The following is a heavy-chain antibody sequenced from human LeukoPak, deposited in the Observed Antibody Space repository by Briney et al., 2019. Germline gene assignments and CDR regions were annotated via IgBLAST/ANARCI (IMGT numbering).Heavy chain of an antibody. D-gene: IGHD3-22*01. CDR3: ARGSGPNDSSGYYRSAPNWFDP. V-gene: IGHV4-30-2*01. Sequence: PSQTLSLTCAVSGGSISSGGYSWSWIRQPPGKGLEWIGYIYHSGSTYYNPSLKSRVTISVDRSKNQFSLKLSSVTAADTAVYYCARGSGPNDSSGYYRSAPNWFDPRGQGTLVTVSS. J-gene: IGHJ5*02. CDR2: IYHSGST. CDR1: GGSISSGGYS.